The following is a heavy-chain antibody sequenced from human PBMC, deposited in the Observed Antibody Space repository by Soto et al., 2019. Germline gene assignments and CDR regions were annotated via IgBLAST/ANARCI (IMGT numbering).Heavy chain of an antibody. D-gene: IGHD6-6*01. Sequence: GASVKVSCKASGYTFTSYYMHWVRQAPGQGLEWMGIINPSGGSTSYAQKFQGRVTMTRDTSTSTVYMELSSLRSEDTAVYYCARVPIAARYYYGMDVWGQGTTVTVSS. CDR2: INPSGGST. J-gene: IGHJ6*02. CDR1: GYTFTSYY. CDR3: ARVPIAARYYYGMDV. V-gene: IGHV1-46*01.